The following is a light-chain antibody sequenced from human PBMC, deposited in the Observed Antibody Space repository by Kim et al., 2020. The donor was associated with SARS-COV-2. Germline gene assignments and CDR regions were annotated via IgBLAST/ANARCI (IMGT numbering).Light chain of an antibody. CDR3: HRGKSAPRLP. V-gene: IGKV1-39*01. J-gene: IGKJ5*01. CDR2: AAS. CDR1: QNIGTF. Sequence: DIQLTQSPSSLSASVGDVVTITCRASQNIGTFLNWFQQKPGKAPKLLIFAASALHSGVPSRFSGSGSGSTFTLTINSPQSDDFATSSGHRGKSAPRLPFGQGKRRRL.